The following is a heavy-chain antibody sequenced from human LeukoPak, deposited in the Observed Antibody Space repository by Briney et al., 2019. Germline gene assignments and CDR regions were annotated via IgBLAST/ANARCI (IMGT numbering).Heavy chain of an antibody. V-gene: IGHV3-20*04. J-gene: IGHJ4*02. CDR3: ARVRRGAGYKGRGGFDY. CDR1: GFNFEDYG. CDR2: INWNGASI. D-gene: IGHD5-24*01. Sequence: GGSLRLSCAASGFNFEDYGLTWVRQAPGKGLEWVSGINWNGASIGYADSVKGRFIVSRDNPKNSVFLQMSSLRAEDTALYYCARVRRGAGYKGRGGFDYWGQGTPVTVST.